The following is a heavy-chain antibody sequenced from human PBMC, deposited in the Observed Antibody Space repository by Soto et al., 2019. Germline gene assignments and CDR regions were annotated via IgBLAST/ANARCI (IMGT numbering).Heavy chain of an antibody. J-gene: IGHJ3*02. V-gene: IGHV3-30*09. CDR2: ISSDGSKK. Sequence: QVQLVESGGGVVQPGRSLRLSCAACGFTFSSYAMHWVRQAPGKGLEWVAVISSDGSKKYYADSGKGRVAIFRDNSKNTLYLQMNSLRPEDTAVYYWASPTIRDRSAFDIWGQGTMVTVSS. D-gene: IGHD6-13*01. CDR3: ASPTIRDRSAFDI. CDR1: GFTFSSYA.